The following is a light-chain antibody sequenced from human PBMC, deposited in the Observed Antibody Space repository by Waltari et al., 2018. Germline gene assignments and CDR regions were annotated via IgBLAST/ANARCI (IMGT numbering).Light chain of an antibody. CDR2: DVT. J-gene: IGLJ2*01. CDR1: SSDSGGYNY. V-gene: IGLV2-14*03. CDR3: SSFTSSTTGI. Sequence: SALTQPDSVSGSPGQSITISCSGISSDSGGYNYVSWYQQHPGEAPKVIIYDVTNRPSRVSNRFSGSKSGSSASLTISGLQPEDEADYYCSSFTSSTTGIFGGGTKLTVL.